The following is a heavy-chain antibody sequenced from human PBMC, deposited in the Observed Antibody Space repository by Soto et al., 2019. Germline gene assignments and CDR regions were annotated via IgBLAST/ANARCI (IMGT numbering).Heavy chain of an antibody. J-gene: IGHJ4*02. Sequence: SETLSLTCTVSGGSISSGDYYWSWIRQPPGKGLEWIGYMSYSGTTYYNPPLRSRVTISVDTSKSQFSLKLSSVTAADTAVYYCARLDDILTGYFGYWGQGTLVTVSS. CDR3: ARLDDILTGYFGY. D-gene: IGHD3-9*01. V-gene: IGHV4-30-4*01. CDR1: GGSISSGDYY. CDR2: MSYSGTT.